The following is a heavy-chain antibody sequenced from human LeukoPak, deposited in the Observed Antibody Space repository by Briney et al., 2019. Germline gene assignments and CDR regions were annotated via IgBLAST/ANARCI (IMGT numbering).Heavy chain of an antibody. CDR2: IHLNGIT. Sequence: SETLSLTCSVSGDSITSYAWWSWASHPPGKGLEWIGEIHLNGITNYNPSLKSRVTMSIDKSNNQFSLNLSSVTAADTAVYYCARVISSAWRQNDLWGQGTLVTV. CDR1: GDSITSYAW. V-gene: IGHV4-4*02. CDR3: ARVISSAWRQNDL. J-gene: IGHJ5*02. D-gene: IGHD3-22*01.